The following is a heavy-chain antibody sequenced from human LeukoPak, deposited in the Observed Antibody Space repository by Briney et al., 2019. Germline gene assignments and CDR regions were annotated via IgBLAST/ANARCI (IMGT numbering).Heavy chain of an antibody. Sequence: SETLSLTCTVSGGSISSYYWSWIRQPPGEGLEWIGFIYHSGSTNYNPSLKSRVTISVDTSTNQFSLKMKSVTAADTAVYYCARRTTVTPNWFDPWGQGTLVTVSS. CDR1: GGSISSYY. CDR3: ARRTTVTPNWFDP. J-gene: IGHJ5*02. V-gene: IGHV4-59*08. CDR2: IYHSGST. D-gene: IGHD4-17*01.